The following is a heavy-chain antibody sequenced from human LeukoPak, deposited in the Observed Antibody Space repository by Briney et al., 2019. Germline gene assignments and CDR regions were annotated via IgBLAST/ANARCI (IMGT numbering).Heavy chain of an antibody. Sequence: ASVKVSCKASGYTFTSYGISWVRQAPGQGLEWMGRIIPILGIANYAQKFQGRVTITADKTTSTAYMELSSLRSEDTAVYYCARSLDSSGYDFDYWGQGTLVTVSS. D-gene: IGHD3-22*01. CDR2: IIPILGIA. V-gene: IGHV1-69*04. CDR1: GYTFTSYG. J-gene: IGHJ4*02. CDR3: ARSLDSSGYDFDY.